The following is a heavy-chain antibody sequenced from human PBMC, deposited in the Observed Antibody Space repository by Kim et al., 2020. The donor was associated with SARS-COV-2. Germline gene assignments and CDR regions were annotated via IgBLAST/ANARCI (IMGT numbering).Heavy chain of an antibody. V-gene: IGHV3-30*18. CDR2: ISYDGSNK. D-gene: IGHD6-19*01. CDR1: GFTFSSYG. Sequence: GGSLRLSCAASGFTFSSYGMHWVRQAPGKGLEWVAVISYDGSNKYYADSVKGRFTISRDNSKNTLYLQMNSLRAEDTAVYYCAKALWQWLAPPPPFLFDYWGQGTLVTVSS. CDR3: AKALWQWLAPPPPFLFDY. J-gene: IGHJ4*02.